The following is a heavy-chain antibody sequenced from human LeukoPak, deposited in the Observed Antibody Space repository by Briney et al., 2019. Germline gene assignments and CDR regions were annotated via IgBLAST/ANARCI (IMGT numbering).Heavy chain of an antibody. CDR1: GYTFTEHF. J-gene: IGHJ3*02. CDR3: ARGSDTSNAFDI. CDR2: INCNSGDA. D-gene: IGHD5-18*01. Sequence: GASVQVSCKASGYTFTEHFIYWVRQAPGQGLEWVGRINCNSGDANSAQKFQGRVTMSRDTSVSTAYMELSRLRSDDTAVYYCARGSDTSNAFDIWGQGTMVTVSS. V-gene: IGHV1-2*02.